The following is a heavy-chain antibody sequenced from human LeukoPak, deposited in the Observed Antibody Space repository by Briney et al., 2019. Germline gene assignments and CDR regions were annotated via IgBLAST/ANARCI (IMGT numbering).Heavy chain of an antibody. V-gene: IGHV3-73*01. Sequence: GGSLRLSCAASGFTFSGSAMHWVRQASGKGLEWVGRIRSKANSYATAYAASVKGRFTISRDDSKNTAYLQMNSLKTEDTAVYYCTRPGITGTTMDWGQGTLVTVSS. CDR1: GFTFSGSA. D-gene: IGHD1-7*01. J-gene: IGHJ4*02. CDR2: IRSKANSYAT. CDR3: TRPGITGTTMD.